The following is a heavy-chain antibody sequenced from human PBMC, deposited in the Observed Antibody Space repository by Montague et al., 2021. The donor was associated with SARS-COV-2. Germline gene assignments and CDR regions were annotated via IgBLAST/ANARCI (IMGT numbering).Heavy chain of an antibody. V-gene: IGHV4-34*01. CDR2: INHRGST. CDR3: ATQEDPSGWIPGPFDF. D-gene: IGHD6-19*01. CDR1: DGSFSDYS. J-gene: IGHJ4*02. Sequence: SETLSLTCAVYDGSFSDYSWTWIRQPPGKGLEWIGEINHRGSTNYNPSLKSRVTISVDTSKNQLSLKLSSVTAADTAVYYCATQEDPSGWIPGPFDFWGQGTLLTVSS.